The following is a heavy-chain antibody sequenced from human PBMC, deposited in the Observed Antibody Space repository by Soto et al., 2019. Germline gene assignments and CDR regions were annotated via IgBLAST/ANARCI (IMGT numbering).Heavy chain of an antibody. CDR1: GDSISSTNW. CDR2: IHHSGTT. V-gene: IGHV4-4*02. CDR3: ARVRQYCSATSCYLDP. D-gene: IGHD2-2*01. Sequence: PSETLSLTCGVSGDSISSTNWWHWVRQPPGKGLEWIGEIHHSGTTNYNPSLKSRVAISVDKSKNQFSLKLNSVTAADTAVYYCARVRQYCSATSCYLDPWGXGTLVNVSS. J-gene: IGHJ5*02.